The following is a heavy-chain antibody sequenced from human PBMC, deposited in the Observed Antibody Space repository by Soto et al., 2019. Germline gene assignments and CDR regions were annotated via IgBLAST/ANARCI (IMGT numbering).Heavy chain of an antibody. J-gene: IGHJ6*02. CDR1: GFTFSNYG. D-gene: IGHD6-19*01. CDR3: ARDFLGSSGWLPHYGMDV. V-gene: IGHV3-33*01. Sequence: QVQLVESGGGVVQPGRSLRLSCASSGFTFSNYGMHWVRQAPGKGLEWVAVIWFHGSNQYYADSVKGRFTISRDNSNNTLYSQIVSLRAEQRAVYYCARDFLGSSGWLPHYGMDVCGQGPTVTVSS. CDR2: IWFHGSNQ.